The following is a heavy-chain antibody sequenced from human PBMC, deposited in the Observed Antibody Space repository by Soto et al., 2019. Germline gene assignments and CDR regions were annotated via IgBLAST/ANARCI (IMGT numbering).Heavy chain of an antibody. V-gene: IGHV5-51*01. CDR1: GYSFTTYW. Sequence: GASLKISCKGSGYSFTTYWITWVRQMPGKGLEWMGIIYPGDSDTIYSTSFQGQVTISADKSISTAYLQCSSLKASDTAMYYCARRVVGNTNWFDPWGQGTQVTVSS. J-gene: IGHJ5*02. CDR2: IYPGDSDT. CDR3: ARRVVGNTNWFDP. D-gene: IGHD1-26*01.